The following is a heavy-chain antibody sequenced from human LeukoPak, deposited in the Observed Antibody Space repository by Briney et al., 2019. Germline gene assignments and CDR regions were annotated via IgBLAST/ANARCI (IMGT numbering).Heavy chain of an antibody. Sequence: ASVKVSCKASGYTFTSYGISWVRQAPGQGLEWMGWISAYNGNTNYAQKLQGRVTMTTDTSTSTAYMELRSLRSDDTAVYYCARDPYTDYDILTGHPFFDYWGQGTLVTASS. V-gene: IGHV1-18*01. D-gene: IGHD3-9*01. J-gene: IGHJ4*02. CDR3: ARDPYTDYDILTGHPFFDY. CDR1: GYTFTSYG. CDR2: ISAYNGNT.